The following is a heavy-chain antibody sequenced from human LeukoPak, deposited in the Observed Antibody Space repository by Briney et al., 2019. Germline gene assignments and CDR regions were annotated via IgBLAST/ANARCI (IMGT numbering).Heavy chain of an antibody. J-gene: IGHJ4*02. V-gene: IGHV4-59*08. CDR1: GGSISSYY. Sequence: SETLFLTCTVSGGSISSYYWSWIRQPPGKGLERVGDIYYSGSTNYNPSLKSRVTISVDTSENQFSLKLSSVTAADTAVYYCVNYYDSSDYQQPNHFDYWGQGTLVTVSS. CDR2: IYYSGST. CDR3: VNYYDSSDYQQPNHFDY. D-gene: IGHD3-22*01.